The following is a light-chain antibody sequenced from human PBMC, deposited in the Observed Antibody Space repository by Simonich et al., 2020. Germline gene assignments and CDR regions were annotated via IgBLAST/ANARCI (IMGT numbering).Light chain of an antibody. V-gene: IGKV3-11*01. Sequence: EIVLTQSPATLSLSPGERATLSFRASQSVSSYLAWYQQKPGQAPRILIYDASNRASGIPARFSGSGSGTDFTLTISSLEPEDFAVYYCQQRSNWITFGQGTRLEIK. CDR1: QSVSSY. J-gene: IGKJ5*01. CDR2: DAS. CDR3: QQRSNWIT.